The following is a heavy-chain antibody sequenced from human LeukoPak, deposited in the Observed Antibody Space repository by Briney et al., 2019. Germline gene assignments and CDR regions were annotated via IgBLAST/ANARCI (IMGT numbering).Heavy chain of an antibody. V-gene: IGHV4-59*01. CDR1: GGSISSYY. CDR2: IYYSGST. D-gene: IGHD1-7*01. J-gene: IGHJ4*02. Sequence: PSQTLSLTCTVSGGSISSYYWSWIRQPPGKGLEGIGYIYYSGSTNYNPSLKSRVTISADTSTNQFSLKLSSVTAADTAVYYCARCLVLTWNYKYFDYWGQGTLVTVSS. CDR3: ARCLVLTWNYKYFDY.